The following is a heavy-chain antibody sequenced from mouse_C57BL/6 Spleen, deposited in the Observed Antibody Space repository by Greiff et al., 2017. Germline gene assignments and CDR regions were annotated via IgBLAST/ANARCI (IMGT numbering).Heavy chain of an antibody. CDR3: ARDDITTVVATDWYFDV. J-gene: IGHJ1*03. Sequence: EVKLVESGGGLVKPGGSLKLSCAASGFTFSSYAMSWVRQTPEKRLEWVATISDGGSYTYYPDNVKGRFTISRDNAKNNLYLQMSHLKSEDTAMYYCARDDITTVVATDWYFDVWGTGTTVTVAS. V-gene: IGHV5-4*01. CDR2: ISDGGSYT. D-gene: IGHD1-1*01. CDR1: GFTFSSYA.